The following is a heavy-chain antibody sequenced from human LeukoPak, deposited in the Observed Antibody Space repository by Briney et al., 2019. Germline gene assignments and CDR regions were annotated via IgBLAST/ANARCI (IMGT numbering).Heavy chain of an antibody. Sequence: SETLSLTCTVSGDPISSYSDYNNYKRTWIRQPQGKGLEWIGYVYYSGSTNYNPSLKSRVTISVDTSKNQFSLKLTSVTAADTAVYYCAREYSGFDYWGQGTLVTVSS. J-gene: IGHJ4*02. V-gene: IGHV4-61*01. D-gene: IGHD5-12*01. CDR1: GDPISSYSDY. CDR3: AREYSGFDY. CDR2: VYYSGST.